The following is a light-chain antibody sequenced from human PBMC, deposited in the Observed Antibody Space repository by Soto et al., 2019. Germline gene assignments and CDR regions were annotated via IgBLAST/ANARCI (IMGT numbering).Light chain of an antibody. Sequence: QSALTQPASVSGSPGQSITISCTGTSSDVGGYNYVSCYQQQPGKAPKLMIYEVSNRPSGVSNRFSGSKSGNTASLTISGRHAEDEADYSVSSYTIRSNWVFVGVAKLTVL. CDR2: EVS. CDR1: SSDVGGYNY. J-gene: IGLJ3*02. CDR3: SSYTIRSNWV. V-gene: IGLV2-14*01.